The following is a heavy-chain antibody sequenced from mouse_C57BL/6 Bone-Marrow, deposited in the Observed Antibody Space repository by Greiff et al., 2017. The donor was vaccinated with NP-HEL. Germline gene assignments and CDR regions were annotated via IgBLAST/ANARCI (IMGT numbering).Heavy chain of an antibody. CDR1: GYAFTNYL. Sequence: VQLQQPGTELVRPGTSVKVSCKASGYAFTNYLIEWVKQRPGQGLEWIGVINPGSGGTNYNEKFKGKATLTADKSSSTAYMQLSSLTSEDSAVYFCARVGAMDYWGQGTSVTVSS. D-gene: IGHD3-1*01. V-gene: IGHV1-54*01. J-gene: IGHJ4*01. CDR3: ARVGAMDY. CDR2: INPGSGGT.